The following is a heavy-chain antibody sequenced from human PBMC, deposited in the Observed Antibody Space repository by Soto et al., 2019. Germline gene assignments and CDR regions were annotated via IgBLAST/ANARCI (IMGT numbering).Heavy chain of an antibody. CDR2: VYHNGGA. CDR1: GVSIHNSDSF. J-gene: IGHJ5*01. D-gene: IGHD2-21*01. V-gene: IGHV4-39*01. Sequence: SETMSLTCTVAGVSIHNSDSFWAWISKPPGKGLQFIASVYHNGGAHYNSSLKSRVTISVDTANNQVSLRMRSLTAADTAFYYCGRVVEGATRHTDPDSWGQGILVTVSS. CDR3: GRVVEGATRHTDPDS.